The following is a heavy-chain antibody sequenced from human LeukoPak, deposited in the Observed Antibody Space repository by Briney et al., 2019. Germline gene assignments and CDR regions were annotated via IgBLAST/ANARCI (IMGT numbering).Heavy chain of an antibody. CDR1: GGSFSGYY. CDR2: INHSGST. J-gene: IGHJ4*02. CDR3: ARGWNRMVRGVIGY. Sequence: SETLSLTCAVYGGSFSGYYWSWVRQPPGKGVEWIGEINHSGSTNYNPSLKSRVTISVHTSKNQFSLKLSSVTAADTAVYYCARGWNRMVRGVIGYWGQGTLVTVSS. D-gene: IGHD3-10*01. V-gene: IGHV4-34*01.